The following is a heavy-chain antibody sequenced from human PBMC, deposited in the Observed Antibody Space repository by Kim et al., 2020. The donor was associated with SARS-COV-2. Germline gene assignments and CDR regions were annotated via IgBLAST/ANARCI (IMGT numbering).Heavy chain of an antibody. Sequence: SETLSLTCAVSGGSISSGGYSWSWIRQPPGKGLEWIGYIYHSGSTYYNPSLKSRVTISVDRSKNQFSLKLSSVTAADTAVYYCARDSWTGDYYWGQGTLVTVSS. D-gene: IGHD2-21*02. CDR1: GGSISSGGYS. CDR2: IYHSGST. V-gene: IGHV4-30-2*01. J-gene: IGHJ4*02. CDR3: ARDSWTGDYY.